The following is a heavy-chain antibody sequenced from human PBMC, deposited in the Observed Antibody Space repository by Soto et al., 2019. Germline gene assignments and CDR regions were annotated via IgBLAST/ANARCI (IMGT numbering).Heavy chain of an antibody. Sequence: QVQLQQWGAGLLKPSETLSLTCAVYGGSFSGYYWSWIRQPPGKGLEWIGEINHSVSTNYNPSLKSLVTISVDKSKNQFSLKLSSVSAADTAVYYCARMLSWSGYQLDVWGQGTTVTVSS. J-gene: IGHJ6*02. CDR2: INHSVST. CDR3: ARMLSWSGYQLDV. D-gene: IGHD3-3*01. V-gene: IGHV4-34*01. CDR1: GGSFSGYY.